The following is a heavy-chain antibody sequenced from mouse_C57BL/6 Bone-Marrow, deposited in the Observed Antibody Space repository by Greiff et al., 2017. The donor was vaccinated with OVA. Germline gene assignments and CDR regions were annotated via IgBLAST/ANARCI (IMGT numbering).Heavy chain of an antibody. CDR3: ARNERRYYDYDLGIFAY. Sequence: VQLVESGPGLVAPSQSLSITCTVSGFSLTSYAISWVRQPPGKGLEWLGVIWTGGGTNYNSALKSRLSISKDNSKSQVFLKMNSLQTDDTARYYCARNERRYYDYDLGIFAYWGQGTLVTVSA. J-gene: IGHJ3*01. D-gene: IGHD2-4*01. V-gene: IGHV2-9-1*01. CDR1: GFSLTSYA. CDR2: IWTGGGT.